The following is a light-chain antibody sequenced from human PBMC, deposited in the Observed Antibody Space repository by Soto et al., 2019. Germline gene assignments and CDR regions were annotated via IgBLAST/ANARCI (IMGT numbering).Light chain of an antibody. Sequence: EIVLTQSPATLFVSPGERATLSCRASQSISSLLAWYQQKPGQAPRLLIYSASTRASGIPARFSGSGSGADFTHTISSLQSEDFAVYYCQQYYDWPITFGQGTRLDIK. CDR3: QQYYDWPIT. J-gene: IGKJ5*01. V-gene: IGKV3-15*01. CDR2: SAS. CDR1: QSISSL.